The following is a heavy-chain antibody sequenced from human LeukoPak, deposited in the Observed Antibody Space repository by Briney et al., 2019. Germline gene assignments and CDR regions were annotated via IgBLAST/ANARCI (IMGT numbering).Heavy chain of an antibody. J-gene: IGHJ6*02. V-gene: IGHV3-23*01. D-gene: IGHD6-19*01. CDR3: ATRAVAGNSIPYGMDV. CDR1: GFTFSSYA. CDR2: ISGSGGST. Sequence: GGSLRLSCAASGFTFSSYAMSWVRQAPGKGLEWVSAISGSGGSTYYADSVKGRFTISRDNSKNTLYLQMNSLRAEDTAVYYCATRAVAGNSIPYGMDVWSQGTAVTVSS.